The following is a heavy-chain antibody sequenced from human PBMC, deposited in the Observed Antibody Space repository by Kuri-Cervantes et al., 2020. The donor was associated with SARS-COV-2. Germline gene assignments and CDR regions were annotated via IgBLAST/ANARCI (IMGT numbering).Heavy chain of an antibody. D-gene: IGHD5-12*01. CDR1: GFTFSDYY. V-gene: IGHV3-11*06. J-gene: IGHJ4*02. CDR2: ISSSSSYT. CDR3: ARGSSGYDLTFDY. Sequence: GGSLRLSCAASGFTFSDYYMSWIRQAPGKGLEWVSYISSSSSYTNYADSVKGRFTISRDNAKNSLYLQMYSLRAEDTAVYYCARGSSGYDLTFDYWGQGTLVTVSS.